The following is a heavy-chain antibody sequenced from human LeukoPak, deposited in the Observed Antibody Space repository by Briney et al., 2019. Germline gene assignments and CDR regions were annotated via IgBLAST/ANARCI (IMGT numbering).Heavy chain of an antibody. D-gene: IGHD2-15*01. CDR2: IYYSGCT. J-gene: IGHJ5*02. CDR3: ARVYFSGGSCYNRFDP. CDR1: GGYISSSSYS. Sequence: LSETLSLTCTVPGGYISSSSYSWGWIRQPPGKGLEWIESIYYSGCTYYNPSLKSRVTISVDTSKNQFSLKLSSVTAADTAVYYCARVYFSGGSCYNRFDPWGQGTLVTVSS. V-gene: IGHV4-39*01.